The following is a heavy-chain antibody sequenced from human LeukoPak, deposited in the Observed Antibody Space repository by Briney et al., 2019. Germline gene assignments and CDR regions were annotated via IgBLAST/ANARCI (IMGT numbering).Heavy chain of an antibody. D-gene: IGHD1-26*01. CDR3: ARAPGKLLNGFAP. CDR1: GGSISSYY. J-gene: IGHJ5*02. V-gene: IGHV4-59*01. Sequence: SETLSLTCTVSGGSISSYYWSWIRQPPGKGLEWIGYIYYSGSTNYNPSLKSRVTISVDTSKNQFSLKLSSVTAADTAVYYCARAPGKLLNGFAPWGQGPLVTVSS. CDR2: IYYSGST.